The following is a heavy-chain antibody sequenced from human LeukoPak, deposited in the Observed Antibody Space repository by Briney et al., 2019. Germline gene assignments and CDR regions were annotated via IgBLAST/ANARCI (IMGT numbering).Heavy chain of an antibody. J-gene: IGHJ5*02. CDR3: AKDPHYSSSSDANWFDP. Sequence: GGSLRLSCAASGFIFTNYFMSWVRQAPGKGLEWVASIKHDGSEKYYVDSVRGRFTISRDNTMNSLYLQMSSLRAEDTAVYYCAKDPHYSSSSDANWFDPWGQGTLVTVSS. CDR2: IKHDGSEK. D-gene: IGHD6-6*01. V-gene: IGHV3-7*03. CDR1: GFIFTNYF.